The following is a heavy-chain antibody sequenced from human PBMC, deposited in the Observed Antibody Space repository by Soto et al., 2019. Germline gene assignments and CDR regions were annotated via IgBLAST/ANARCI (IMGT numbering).Heavy chain of an antibody. CDR3: ARGGPVSVSPAWQLLGYFDY. V-gene: IGHV4-4*07. D-gene: IGHD2-15*01. J-gene: IGHJ4*02. CDR1: GDSVSSHY. CDR2: LYNDERT. Sequence: PSETLSLTCTVSGDSVSSHYWSWIRQPAGKGLEWLGRLYNDERTNYNPSLKSRVTMSMDTSKNQFSLKLTSVTAADSAVYFCARGGPVSVSPAWQLLGYFDYWGQGTLVTVSS.